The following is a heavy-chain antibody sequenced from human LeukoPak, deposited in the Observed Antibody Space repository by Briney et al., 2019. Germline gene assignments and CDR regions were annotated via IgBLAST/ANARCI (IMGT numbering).Heavy chain of an antibody. CDR2: IYYSGST. Sequence: SETLSLTCTVSGGSISRYYWGWIRQPPGKGLEWIGYIYYSGSTNYNPSLKSRVTISVDTSKNQFSLKLSSVTAADTAVYYCARGLANSWFDPWGQGTLVTVSS. D-gene: IGHD3-3*02. CDR1: GGSISRYY. J-gene: IGHJ5*02. CDR3: ARGLANSWFDP. V-gene: IGHV4-59*01.